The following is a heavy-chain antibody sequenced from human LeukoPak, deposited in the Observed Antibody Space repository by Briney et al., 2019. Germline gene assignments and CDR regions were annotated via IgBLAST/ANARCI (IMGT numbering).Heavy chain of an antibody. CDR3: AKVLSGYWYFDL. V-gene: IGHV4-59*01. CDR2: IYYSGST. D-gene: IGHD2-2*01. Sequence: SETLSLTCTVSGGSISSYYWSWIRQPPGKGLEWIGYIYYSGSTNYNPSLKSRVTISVDTAKNQFSLKLSSVTAADTAVYYCAKVLSGYWYFDLWGRDALITVSS. CDR1: GGSISSYY. J-gene: IGHJ2*01.